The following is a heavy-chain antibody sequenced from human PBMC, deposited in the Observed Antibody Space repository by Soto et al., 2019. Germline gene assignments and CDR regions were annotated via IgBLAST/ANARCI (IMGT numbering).Heavy chain of an antibody. Sequence: GGSLRLSCAASGFAFNSYEMDWVRQAPGKGLEWVANIKSGGNTKFYVDSVKGRFTISRDDAKNSLYLDMNSLGAEDTAVYYCVKEKSVMYSGYDAFDVWGQGTMVTVSS. V-gene: IGHV3-48*03. CDR1: GFAFNSYE. J-gene: IGHJ3*01. CDR2: IKSGGNTK. D-gene: IGHD5-12*01. CDR3: VKEKSVMYSGYDAFDV.